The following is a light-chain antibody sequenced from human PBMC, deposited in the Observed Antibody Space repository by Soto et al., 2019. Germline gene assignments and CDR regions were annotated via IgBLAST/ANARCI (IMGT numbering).Light chain of an antibody. CDR2: GAS. J-gene: IGKJ1*01. CDR3: QQYNNWPRT. Sequence: EIAMTQSPANLSVSPGERATLSCRASQSVSSNLAWYQQKPGQAPRLLIYGASTRATGIPARFSGSGSGTEFTLTISSLQSEDFAVYYCQQYNNWPRTFGQGTKVDIK. CDR1: QSVSSN. V-gene: IGKV3-15*01.